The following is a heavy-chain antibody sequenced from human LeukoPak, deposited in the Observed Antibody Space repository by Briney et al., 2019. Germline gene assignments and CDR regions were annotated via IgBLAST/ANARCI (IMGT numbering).Heavy chain of an antibody. CDR1: GFTLSSYT. CDR3: ARKGGGIIDY. V-gene: IGHV3-48*02. CDR2: ISGTSNTM. D-gene: IGHD3-16*01. J-gene: IGHJ4*01. Sequence: GGSLRLSCAASGFTLSSYTMNWVRQAPGKGLGWVSIISGTSNTMYYADSVKGRFTISRDNAKNSLYLQMNSLRDEDTAVYYCARKGGGIIDYWGQEPWSPSPQ.